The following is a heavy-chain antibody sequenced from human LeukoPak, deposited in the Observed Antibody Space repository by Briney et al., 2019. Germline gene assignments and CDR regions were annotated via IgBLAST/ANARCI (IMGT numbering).Heavy chain of an antibody. Sequence: ASVKVSCKASGYTFTSYYMHWVRQAPGHGLEWMGIINPSGGSTSYAQKFQGRVTMTRDTSTSAVYMELSSLRSEDTAVYYCARERGGGSHRGAFDIWGQGTMVTVSS. V-gene: IGHV1-46*01. CDR1: GYTFTSYY. D-gene: IGHD2-15*01. CDR2: INPSGGST. J-gene: IGHJ3*02. CDR3: ARERGGGSHRGAFDI.